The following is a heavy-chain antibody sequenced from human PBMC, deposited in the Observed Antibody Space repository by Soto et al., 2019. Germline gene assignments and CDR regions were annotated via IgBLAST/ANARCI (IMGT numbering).Heavy chain of an antibody. D-gene: IGHD2-2*01. CDR2: IWYDGSNK. CDR3: ARDPRYCSSTSCHGPRFYYYYMDV. V-gene: IGHV3-33*01. CDR1: GFTFSSYG. Sequence: GGSLRLSCAASGFTFSSYGMHWVRQAPGKGLEWVAVIWYDGSNKYYADSVKGRFTISRDNSKNTLYLQMNSLRAEDTAVYYCARDPRYCSSTSCHGPRFYYYYMDVWGKGTTVTVSS. J-gene: IGHJ6*03.